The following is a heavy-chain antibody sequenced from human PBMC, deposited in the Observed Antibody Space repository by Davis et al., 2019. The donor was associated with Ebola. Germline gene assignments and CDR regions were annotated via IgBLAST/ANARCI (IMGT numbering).Heavy chain of an antibody. D-gene: IGHD6-13*01. V-gene: IGHV3-53*01. J-gene: IGHJ2*01. CDR3: ARVIGQQDWYFDL. Sequence: GESLKISCAASGFTFSDYYMSWIRQAPGKGLEWVSIIYSDGRTYYTDSVKGRFTISRDNSGNTVYLQMNSLRAEDTAVYYCARVIGQQDWYFDLWGRGTQVTVSS. CDR2: IYSDGRT. CDR1: GFTFSDYY.